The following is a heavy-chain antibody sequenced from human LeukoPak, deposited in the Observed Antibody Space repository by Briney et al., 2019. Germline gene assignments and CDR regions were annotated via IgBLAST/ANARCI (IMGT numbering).Heavy chain of an antibody. D-gene: IGHD3-22*01. J-gene: IGHJ4*02. Sequence: GGSLRLSCAASGLTFDDYAMHWVRQAPGKGLEWVSGISWNSGSIAYADSVKGRFTISRDNARKSLYLQMNSLRVDDTALYYCAKDLRRYYHDTTGRGFDSWGQGTLVTASS. V-gene: IGHV3-9*01. CDR3: AKDLRRYYHDTTGRGFDS. CDR2: ISWNSGSI. CDR1: GLTFDDYA.